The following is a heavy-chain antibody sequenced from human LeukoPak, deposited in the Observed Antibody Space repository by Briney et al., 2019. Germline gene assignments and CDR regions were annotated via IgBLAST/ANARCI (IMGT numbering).Heavy chain of an antibody. Sequence: SQTLSLTCAISGDIVSSNSAAWNWIRQSPSRGLEWLGRTYSRSKWHNDYAVSVKSRISINPDTSKNQFSPQLNSVTPEDTAVYYCARGPYSSSWYFDYWGQGTPVTVSS. CDR1: GDIVSSNSAA. D-gene: IGHD6-13*01. J-gene: IGHJ4*02. V-gene: IGHV6-1*01. CDR3: ARGPYSSSWYFDY. CDR2: TYSRSKWHN.